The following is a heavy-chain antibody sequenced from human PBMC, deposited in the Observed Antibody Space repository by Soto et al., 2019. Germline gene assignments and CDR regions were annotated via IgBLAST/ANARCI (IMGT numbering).Heavy chain of an antibody. Sequence: QVQLQESGPGLVKPSQTLSLTCIVSGDSISSGDYSWSWIRQPPGKGLEWIGYIFYTGSTYYNTSLSDRVTISVDTSKNQFSLRLTSVSAADTAVYYCARGTGTMVRAFLMDWGQGTLITVSS. CDR1: GDSISSGDYS. CDR2: IFYTGST. J-gene: IGHJ4*02. D-gene: IGHD3-10*01. V-gene: IGHV4-30-4*01. CDR3: ARGTGTMVRAFLMD.